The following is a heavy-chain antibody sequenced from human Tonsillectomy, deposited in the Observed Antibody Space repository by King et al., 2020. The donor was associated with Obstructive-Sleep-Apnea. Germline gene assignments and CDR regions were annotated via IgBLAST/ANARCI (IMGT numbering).Heavy chain of an antibody. J-gene: IGHJ4*02. CDR3: AREGNSGWYDDFDY. CDR1: GFTFSDYY. CDR2: ISDSSDFT. D-gene: IGHD6-19*01. V-gene: IGHV3-11*06. Sequence: VQLVESGGGLVKPGGSLRLSCAASGFTFSDYYMSWIRQAPGKGLEWVSYISDSSDFTSYADSVRARFTISRDNAKNSLYLQMNSLRAEETAVYFCAREGNSGWYDDFDYWGQGTLVTVSS.